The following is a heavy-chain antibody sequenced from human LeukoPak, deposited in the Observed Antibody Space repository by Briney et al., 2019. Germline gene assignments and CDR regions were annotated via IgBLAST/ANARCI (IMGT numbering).Heavy chain of an antibody. CDR3: ARVGLGYCSSTSCYHFIDP. CDR2: VNAGNGNT. J-gene: IGHJ5*02. D-gene: IGHD2-2*01. Sequence: ASVKVSCKASGYTFTSYTMHWVRQAPGQRLEWMGWVNAGNGNTKSSRKFQGRVTITRDTSATTAYMELRSLRSDDTAVYYCARVGLGYCSSTSCYHFIDPWGQGTLVTVSS. V-gene: IGHV1-3*01. CDR1: GYTFTSYT.